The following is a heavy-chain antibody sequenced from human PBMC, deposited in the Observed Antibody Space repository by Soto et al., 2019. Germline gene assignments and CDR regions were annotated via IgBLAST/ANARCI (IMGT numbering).Heavy chain of an antibody. J-gene: IGHJ6*02. CDR3: ERFIGRQYHYYGMDV. Sequence: ASVKVSCKASGYTFTSYGISWVRQAPGQGLEWMGWISAYNGNTNYAQKLQGRVTMTTDTSTSTAYMELRSLRSDDKAVYYCERFIGRQYHYYGMDVWCQAITVTVS. V-gene: IGHV1-18*01. CDR2: ISAYNGNT. D-gene: IGHD1-26*01. CDR1: GYTFTSYG.